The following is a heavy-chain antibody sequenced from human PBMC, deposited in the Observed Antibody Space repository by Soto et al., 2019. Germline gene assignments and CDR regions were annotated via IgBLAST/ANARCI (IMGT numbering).Heavy chain of an antibody. D-gene: IGHD2-2*01. V-gene: IGHV3-53*04. CDR2: IYSGGSK. Sequence: GGSLRLSCAASGFTVSSNYMSWVRQAPGKGLEWVSVIYSGGSKYYAGSVKGRFTISRHNSKNTRYLQMNSLRAEDRAVYYCARVNRYCSSTSCHYYYYYMDVWGKGTTVTVSS. CDR1: GFTVSSNY. CDR3: ARVNRYCSSTSCHYYYYYMDV. J-gene: IGHJ6*03.